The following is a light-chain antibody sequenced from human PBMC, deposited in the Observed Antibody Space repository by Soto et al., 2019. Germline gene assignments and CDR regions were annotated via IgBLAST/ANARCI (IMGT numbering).Light chain of an antibody. CDR2: GAA. CDR1: ESVNNT. V-gene: IGKV3-15*01. CDR3: QHYSYWLT. J-gene: IGKJ4*02. Sequence: DIVMTQSPATLPVSPGEIATLYCRASESVNNTLALYQQRPGQAPSLLISGAATRATGIPPRFSGSGSGTEFTLTISSLQSEDFAVYYFQHYSYWLTCGGGTKVEI.